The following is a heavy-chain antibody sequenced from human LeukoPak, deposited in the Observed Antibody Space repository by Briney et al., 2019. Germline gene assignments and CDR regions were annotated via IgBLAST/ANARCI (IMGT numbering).Heavy chain of an antibody. J-gene: IGHJ4*02. Sequence: GGSLRLSCAASGFTFSSYWMSWVRQAPGKGLEWVSAISGSSGSTYYADSVKGRFTISRDNSKNTLYLQMNSLRAEDTAVYYCAKGKGSEAAHFDYWGQGTLVTVSS. CDR1: GFTFSSYW. CDR2: ISGSSGST. CDR3: AKGKGSEAAHFDY. D-gene: IGHD2-15*01. V-gene: IGHV3-23*01.